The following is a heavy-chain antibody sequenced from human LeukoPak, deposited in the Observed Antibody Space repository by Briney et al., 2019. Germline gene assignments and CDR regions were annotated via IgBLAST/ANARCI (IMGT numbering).Heavy chain of an antibody. CDR1: EFTFNSYG. J-gene: IGHJ4*02. CDR2: IRFDGSDE. CDR3: AKDRRGSCNAGSCYCCDY. Sequence: PGGSLRLSCTASEFTFNSYGMHWVRQAPGKGLEWVAFIRFDGSDEHYADSVKGRFTISRDNSKNTLYLHMNSLRAEDTAVYYCAKDRRGSCNAGSCYCCDYWGRGALVTVSS. D-gene: IGHD2-15*01. V-gene: IGHV3-30*02.